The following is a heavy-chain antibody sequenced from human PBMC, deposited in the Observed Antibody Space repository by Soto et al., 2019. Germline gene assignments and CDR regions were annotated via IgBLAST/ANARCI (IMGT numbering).Heavy chain of an antibody. Sequence: PGESLKISCKASGYNFTSHWIGWVRQMPGKGLEWMGIIYPGDSDTKYSPSSRGQVTISADKSITTAFLQWTSLKASDTAMYYCARLGSNSSGYYYFDYWGQGTLVTVSS. J-gene: IGHJ4*01. V-gene: IGHV5-51*01. CDR3: ARLGSNSSGYYYFDY. CDR2: IYPGDSDT. CDR1: GYNFTSHW. D-gene: IGHD5-12*01.